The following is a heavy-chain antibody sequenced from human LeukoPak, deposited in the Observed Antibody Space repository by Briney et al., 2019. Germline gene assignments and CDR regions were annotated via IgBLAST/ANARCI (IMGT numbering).Heavy chain of an antibody. CDR2: LTGDGGAT. J-gene: IGHJ3*02. V-gene: IGHV3-23*01. D-gene: IGHD1-7*01. Sequence: GGSLRLSCAASGFTFSNYGMSWVRQAPGKGLEWVSGLTGDGGATYYADSVEGRFTISRDNSKKILYLQMSSLRAEDTAVYCCAKRGGTNLRAFDIWGQGTMVTVSS. CDR3: AKRGGTNLRAFDI. CDR1: GFTFSNYG.